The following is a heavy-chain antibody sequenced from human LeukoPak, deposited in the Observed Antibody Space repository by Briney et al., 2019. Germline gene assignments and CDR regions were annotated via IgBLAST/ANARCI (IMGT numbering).Heavy chain of an antibody. Sequence: SETLSLTCTVSGGSISSDYWSWIRQPAGKGLEWIGRIYTSGSTNYNPSLKSRVTMSVDTSKNQFSLKLSSVTAADTAVYYCARETALWFGEFAVANYYMDVWGKGTTVTVSS. V-gene: IGHV4-4*07. CDR1: GGSISSDY. CDR2: IYTSGST. D-gene: IGHD3-10*01. CDR3: ARETALWFGEFAVANYYMDV. J-gene: IGHJ6*03.